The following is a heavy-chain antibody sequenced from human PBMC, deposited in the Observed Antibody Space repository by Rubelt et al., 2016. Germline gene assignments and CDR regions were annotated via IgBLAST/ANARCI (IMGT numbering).Heavy chain of an antibody. Sequence: GPGLVQPSETLSLTCIVSDASISGYYWSWIRQPPGKGLEWIAYIHNSGRTSYSPALKRRVTISVDTSRNQLSLKLSSVTAADTAVYYCARAPKFYDYVWGSYRFFDYWGQGTLVTVSS. V-gene: IGHV4-59*08. D-gene: IGHD3-16*02. CDR1: DASISGYY. J-gene: IGHJ4*02. CDR3: ARAPKFYDYVWGSYRFFDY. CDR2: IHNSGRT.